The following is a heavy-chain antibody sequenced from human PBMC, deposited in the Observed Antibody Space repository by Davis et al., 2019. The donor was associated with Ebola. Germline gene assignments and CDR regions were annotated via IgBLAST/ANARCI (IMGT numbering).Heavy chain of an antibody. D-gene: IGHD3-22*01. CDR1: GGSFSGYY. Sequence: MPGGSLRLSCAVYGGSFSGYYWSWIRQPPGKGLEWIGYIYYSGSTYYNPSLKSRVTISVDTSKNQFSLKLSSVTAADTAVYYCARAQYYYDSSGYYLDAFDIWGRGTMVTVSS. CDR2: IYYSGST. V-gene: IGHV4-59*01. CDR3: ARAQYYYDSSGYYLDAFDI. J-gene: IGHJ3*02.